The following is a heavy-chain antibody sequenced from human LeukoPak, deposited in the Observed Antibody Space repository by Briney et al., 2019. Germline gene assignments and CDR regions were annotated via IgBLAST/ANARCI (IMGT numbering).Heavy chain of an antibody. Sequence: PSETLSLTCTVSGGSISSYYWSWIRQPPGKGLEWIGYIYYSGSTNYNPSLKSRVTISVDTSKNQFSLKLSSVTAADTAVYYCATLLLGAMTTVTLADYWGQGTLVTVSS. CDR3: ATLLLGAMTTVTLADY. CDR2: IYYSGST. CDR1: GGSISSYY. V-gene: IGHV4-59*01. D-gene: IGHD4-17*01. J-gene: IGHJ4*02.